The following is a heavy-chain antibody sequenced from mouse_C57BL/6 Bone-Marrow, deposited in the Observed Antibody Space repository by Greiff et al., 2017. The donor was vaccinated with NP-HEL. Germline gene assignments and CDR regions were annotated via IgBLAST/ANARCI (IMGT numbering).Heavy chain of an antibody. Sequence: EVQLQQSGAELVKPGASVKMSCKASGYTFTDYYMNWVKQSHGKSLEWIGVINPYNGGTSYNQKFKGKATLTVDKSSSTAYMELNSLTSEDSAVYYCARRWLLFAYWGQGTLVTVSA. CDR2: INPYNGGT. V-gene: IGHV1-19*01. D-gene: IGHD2-3*01. J-gene: IGHJ3*01. CDR3: ARRWLLFAY. CDR1: GYTFTDYY.